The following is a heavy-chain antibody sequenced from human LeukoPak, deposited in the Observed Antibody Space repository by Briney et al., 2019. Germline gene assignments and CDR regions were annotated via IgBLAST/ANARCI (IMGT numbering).Heavy chain of an antibody. V-gene: IGHV3-23*01. Sequence: GASVKVSCKASGYTFSDYWMNWVRQAPGKGLEWVSVISGSGGSTNYADSVKGRFTISRDNSKNTLYLQINSLRAEDTAVYYCAKDREQWVVRVVDYWGQGTLVPGSS. CDR1: GYTFSDYW. D-gene: IGHD6-19*01. J-gene: IGHJ4*02. CDR3: AKDREQWVVRVVDY. CDR2: ISGSGGST.